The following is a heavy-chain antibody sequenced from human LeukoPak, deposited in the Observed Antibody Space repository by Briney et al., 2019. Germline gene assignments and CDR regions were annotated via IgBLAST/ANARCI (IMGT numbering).Heavy chain of an antibody. D-gene: IGHD1-26*01. Sequence: ASVKVSCKASGYTFTSYDINWVRQTTGQGLEWTGWMNPNSGNTGYAQKFQGRVTITRDSSKSTAYMELSSLRSGDTAVYYCATSIVGATRDYWGQGTLVTVSS. V-gene: IGHV1-8*03. CDR3: ATSIVGATRDY. CDR1: GYTFTSYD. CDR2: MNPNSGNT. J-gene: IGHJ4*02.